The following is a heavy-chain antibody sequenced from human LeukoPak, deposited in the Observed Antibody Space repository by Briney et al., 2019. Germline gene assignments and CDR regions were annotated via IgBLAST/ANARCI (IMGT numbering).Heavy chain of an antibody. CDR1: GYTFTSYG. V-gene: IGHV1-18*01. D-gene: IGHD6-19*01. CDR2: ISAYNGNT. CDR3: AREPQWLRAFDI. Sequence: ASVKVSCKASGYTFTSYGISWVRQAPGQGLEWMGWISAYNGNTNYAQKLQGRVTMTTDTSTSTVYMELRSLRSDDTAVYYCAREPQWLRAFDIWGQGTMVTVSS. J-gene: IGHJ3*02.